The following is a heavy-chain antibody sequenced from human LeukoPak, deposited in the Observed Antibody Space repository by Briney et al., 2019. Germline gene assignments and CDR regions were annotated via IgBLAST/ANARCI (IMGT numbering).Heavy chain of an antibody. D-gene: IGHD2-2*01. J-gene: IGHJ4*02. CDR2: INHSGST. CDR1: GGSFSGYY. CDR3: ARRRGLGYCSSTSCLHFDY. V-gene: IGHV4-34*01. Sequence: PSETLSLTCAVYGGSFSGYYWSWIRQPPGKGLEWIGEINHSGSTNYNPSLKSRVTLSVDTSKNQFSLKLSSVTAADTAVYYCARRRGLGYCSSTSCLHFDYWGQGTLVTVSS.